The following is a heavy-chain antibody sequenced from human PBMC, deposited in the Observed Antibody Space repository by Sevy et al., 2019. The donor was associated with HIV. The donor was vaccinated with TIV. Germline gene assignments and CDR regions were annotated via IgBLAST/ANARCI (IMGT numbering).Heavy chain of an antibody. CDR2: ISSYKGHT. CDR1: GYTFTNYG. Sequence: ASVKVSCKASGYTFTNYGISWLRQAPGQGLEWMGWISSYKGHTNYPQKLQGRVTMTTDTSTNTAYMELRSLTSDDTAVYYCARGSPETDFWGQGTLVTVSS. V-gene: IGHV1-18*01. CDR3: ARGSPETDF. J-gene: IGHJ4*02.